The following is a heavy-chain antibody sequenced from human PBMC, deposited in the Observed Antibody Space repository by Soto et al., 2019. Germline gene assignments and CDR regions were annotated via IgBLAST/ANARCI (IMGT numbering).Heavy chain of an antibody. J-gene: IGHJ4*02. V-gene: IGHV3-23*01. D-gene: IGHD6-13*01. Sequence: EVQLLESGGGLVQPGGSLRLSCAASGFTFSSYAMSWVRQAPGKGLEWVSAISGSGGSAYYADSVKGRFTISRDNSKNTLSLQRSSLRAEDTAVYYCAKENGYSSSWFEFDYWGQGTPVTVSS. CDR2: ISGSGGSA. CDR1: GFTFSSYA. CDR3: AKENGYSSSWFEFDY.